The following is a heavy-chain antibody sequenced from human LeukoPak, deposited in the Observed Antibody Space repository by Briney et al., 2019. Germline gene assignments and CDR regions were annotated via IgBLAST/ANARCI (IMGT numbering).Heavy chain of an antibody. D-gene: IGHD5-24*01. Sequence: GGPLRLSCAASGFTFSSYEMNWVRQAPGKGLEWVSYISSSGSTIYYADSVKGRFTISRDNAKNSLYLQMNSLRAEDTAVYYCAREWEMATMIDYMDVWGKGTTVTISS. CDR1: GFTFSSYE. CDR3: AREWEMATMIDYMDV. J-gene: IGHJ6*03. CDR2: ISSSGSTI. V-gene: IGHV3-48*03.